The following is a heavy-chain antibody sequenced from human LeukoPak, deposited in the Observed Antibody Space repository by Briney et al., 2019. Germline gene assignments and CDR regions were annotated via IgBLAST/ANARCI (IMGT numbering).Heavy chain of an antibody. J-gene: IGHJ5*02. D-gene: IGHD3-16*01. CDR2: IYYNGDT. CDR1: GDSITGYS. V-gene: IGHV4-59*12. CDR3: ARAYDYVWGNLIP. Sequence: PSETLSLTCSVSGDSITGYSWSWIRQTPGKGLEWIGYIYYNGDTHYNPSLNSRLSMSVDTPKKQFSLNLRSVTAADTAVYYCARAYDYVWGNLIPWGQGTLVTVSS.